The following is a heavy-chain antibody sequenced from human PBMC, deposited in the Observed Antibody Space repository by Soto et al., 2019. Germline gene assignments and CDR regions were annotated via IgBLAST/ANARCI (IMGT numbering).Heavy chain of an antibody. Sequence: SMRVSCTAAGLTIVDYAMHWVRQAPGKGLEWVSGISWNSGSIGYADSVKGRFTISRDNAKKSLYLQMNSLRAEDTALYYCASGRGYDILTGYYPYFDYWGQGTLVTVSS. CDR1: GLTIVDYA. J-gene: IGHJ4*02. V-gene: IGHV3-9*01. D-gene: IGHD3-9*01. CDR3: ASGRGYDILTGYYPYFDY. CDR2: ISWNSGSI.